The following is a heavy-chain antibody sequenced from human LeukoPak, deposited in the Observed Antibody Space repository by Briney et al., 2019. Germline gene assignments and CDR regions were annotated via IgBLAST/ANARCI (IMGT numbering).Heavy chain of an antibody. V-gene: IGHV3-23*01. CDR2: ISGSGGST. CDR1: EFTFSSYS. Sequence: GGSLRLSCAASEFTFSSYSMNWVRQAPGKGLEWVSAISGSGGSTYYADSVKGRFTISRDNSKNTLYLQMNSLRAEDTAVYYCAKASWCSGGSCYPSYYFDYWGQGTLVTVSS. D-gene: IGHD2-15*01. CDR3: AKASWCSGGSCYPSYYFDY. J-gene: IGHJ4*02.